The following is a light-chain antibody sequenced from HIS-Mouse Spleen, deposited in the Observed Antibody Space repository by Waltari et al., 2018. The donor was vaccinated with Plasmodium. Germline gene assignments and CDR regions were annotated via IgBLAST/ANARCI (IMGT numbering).Light chain of an antibody. V-gene: IGLV1-47*01. Sequence: QSVLTQPPSASGTPGQRVTISCSGSSSNIGSNYVYWYQQLPGTAPKLLISRNNQRPAGVPARFSGSKSGTSASLAISGLRSEDEADYYCAAWDDSLSGVVFGGGTKLTVL. CDR3: AAWDDSLSGVV. CDR1: SSNIGSNY. CDR2: RNN. J-gene: IGLJ2*01.